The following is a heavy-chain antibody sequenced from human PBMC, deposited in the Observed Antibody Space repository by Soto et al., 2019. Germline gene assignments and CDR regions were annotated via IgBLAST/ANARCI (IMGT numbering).Heavy chain of an antibody. J-gene: IGHJ4*02. CDR3: ANDPGYSFDY. CDR2: TYYRSKWYY. CDR1: GDSVSINSGA. V-gene: IGHV6-1*01. D-gene: IGHD5-12*01. Sequence: SQTLSLTCVISGDSVSINSGAWNWIRQSPSRGLEWLGRTYYRSKWYYDYAESVKSRIIISVDTSKNQFSLQLNSVTPEDAAVYYCANDPGYSFDYWGQGTQVTVS.